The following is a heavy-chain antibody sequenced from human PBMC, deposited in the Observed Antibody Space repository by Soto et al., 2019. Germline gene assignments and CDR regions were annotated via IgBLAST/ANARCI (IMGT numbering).Heavy chain of an antibody. CDR1: GYTFTRFN. CDR3: ARDRGSTPPGYYYYGMDV. V-gene: IGHV1-3*01. CDR2: INAGNGNT. J-gene: IGHJ6*02. D-gene: IGHD2-2*01. Sequence: ASVKVSCKASGYTFTRFNMHWVRQAPGQRLEWMGWINAGNGNTRYSQKFQGRVTFTADKSTSTAYMELSSLRSEDTAVYYCARDRGSTPPGYYYYGMDVWGQGTTVTVSS.